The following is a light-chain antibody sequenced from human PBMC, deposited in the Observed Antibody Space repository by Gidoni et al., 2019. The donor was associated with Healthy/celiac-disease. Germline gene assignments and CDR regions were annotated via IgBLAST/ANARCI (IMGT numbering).Light chain of an antibody. CDR2: WAS. CDR1: QSVLYSSNNKNY. Sequence: DIVMPQSPDSLAVSLGERATINCKSSQSVLYSSNNKNYLAWYQQKPGQPPKLLIYWASTRESGVPDRFRGSGSGTDFTLTISSLQAEDGAVYYCQQYYSTPHTFGQGTKLEIK. CDR3: QQYYSTPHT. V-gene: IGKV4-1*01. J-gene: IGKJ2*01.